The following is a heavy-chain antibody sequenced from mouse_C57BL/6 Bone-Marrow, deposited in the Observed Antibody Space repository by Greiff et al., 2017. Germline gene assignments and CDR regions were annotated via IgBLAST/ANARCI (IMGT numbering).Heavy chain of an antibody. V-gene: IGHV3-8*01. CDR3: ARSDGYDEGFAY. J-gene: IGHJ3*01. CDR1: GYSITSDY. Sequence: EVKLMESGPGLAKPSQTLSLTCSFTGYSITSDYWNWIRKFPGNKLEYMGYISYSGSTYYNPSLKSRISITRDTSKNQYYLQLNSVTTEDTATYDCARSDGYDEGFAYWGQGTLGTVSA. D-gene: IGHD2-2*01. CDR2: ISYSGST.